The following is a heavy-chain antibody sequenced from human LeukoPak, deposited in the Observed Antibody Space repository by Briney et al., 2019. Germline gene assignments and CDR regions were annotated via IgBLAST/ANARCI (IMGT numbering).Heavy chain of an antibody. CDR3: AREGYGDRCVDV. CDR1: GFTFEDYG. CDR2: INWNGGTI. V-gene: IGHV3-20*04. Sequence: GSLRLSCAASGFTFEDYGMNWVRRAPGKGLEGVSGINWNGGTIGYADSVKGRFTISRDSAKRSLYLQMDSLRAEDTALYYCAREGYGDRCVDVWGKGTTVIVSS. J-gene: IGHJ6*04. D-gene: IGHD4-17*01.